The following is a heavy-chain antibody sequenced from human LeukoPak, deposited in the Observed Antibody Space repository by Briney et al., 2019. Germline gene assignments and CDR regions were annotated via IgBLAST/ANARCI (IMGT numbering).Heavy chain of an antibody. CDR1: GGSISSSNW. J-gene: IGHJ6*03. CDR3: ARELDIVATNYYYYYMDV. D-gene: IGHD5-12*01. Sequence: SGTLSLTCAVSGGSISSSNWWGWVRQPPGKGLEWIGEIYHSGSTNYNPSLKSRVTMSVDTSKNQFSLKLSSVTAADTAVYYCARELDIVATNYYYYYMDVWGKGTTVTISS. V-gene: IGHV4-4*02. CDR2: IYHSGST.